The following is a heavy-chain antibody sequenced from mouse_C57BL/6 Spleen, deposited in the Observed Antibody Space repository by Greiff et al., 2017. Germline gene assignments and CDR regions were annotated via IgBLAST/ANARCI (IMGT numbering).Heavy chain of an antibody. CDR2: IDPSDSET. V-gene: IGHV1-52*01. D-gene: IGHD1-1*01. CDR3: AINYYGSSSYAMDY. J-gene: IGHJ4*01. CDR1: GYTFTSYW. Sequence: QVHVKQPGAELVRPGSSVKLSCKASGYTFTSYWMHWVKQRPIQGLEWIGNIDPSDSETHYNQKFKDKATLTVDKSSSTAYMQLSSLTSEDSAVYYCAINYYGSSSYAMDYWGQGTSVTVSS.